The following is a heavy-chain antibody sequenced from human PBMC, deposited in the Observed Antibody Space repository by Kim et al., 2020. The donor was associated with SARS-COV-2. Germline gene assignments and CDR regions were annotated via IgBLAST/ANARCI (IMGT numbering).Heavy chain of an antibody. CDR3: ARAHYSTNSPFFY. Sequence: ASVKVSCKASGYTFSNYGISWVRLAPGQGLEWMGWISGSNGATKYAQKFQGRVTMTTDTSADTAYMELRSLRSDETALYYCARAHYSTNSPFFYWGQGTLVTVSS. D-gene: IGHD2-8*01. J-gene: IGHJ4*02. V-gene: IGHV1-18*01. CDR2: ISGSNGAT. CDR1: GYTFSNYG.